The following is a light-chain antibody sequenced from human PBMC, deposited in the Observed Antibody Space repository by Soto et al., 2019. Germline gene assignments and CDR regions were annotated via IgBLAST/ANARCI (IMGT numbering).Light chain of an antibody. V-gene: IGKV1-39*01. CDR1: QTISTS. J-gene: IGKJ2*01. Sequence: DIQMTQSPSSLSASVGDRVTITCRASQTISTSLNWYQQKPGKAPRLLIYDASSLLSGVPSRFSGSRSGTDFTLTIASLQPEDFSTYYCQQSDSTPYTFGQGTKVEI. CDR3: QQSDSTPYT. CDR2: DAS.